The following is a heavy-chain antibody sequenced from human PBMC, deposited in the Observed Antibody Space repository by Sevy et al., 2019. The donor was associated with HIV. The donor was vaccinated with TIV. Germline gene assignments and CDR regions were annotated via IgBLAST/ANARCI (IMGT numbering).Heavy chain of an antibody. CDR2: ISGSGGST. D-gene: IGHD3-22*01. J-gene: IGHJ4*02. CDR1: GFTFSSYA. CDR3: AKDSNSGYRSYFDY. V-gene: IGHV3-23*01. Sequence: GGSLRLSCAASGFTFSSYAMSWVRQAPGKGLEWVSAISGSGGSTYYADSVKGRFTISRDNSKNTLYLQMNSLRAEDTAIYYCAKDSNSGYRSYFDYWGQGTLVAVSS.